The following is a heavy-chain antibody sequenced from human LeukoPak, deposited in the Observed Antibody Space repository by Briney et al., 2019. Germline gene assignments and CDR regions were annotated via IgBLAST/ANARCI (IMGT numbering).Heavy chain of an antibody. CDR3: ARDAGSSWYWGSLDM. J-gene: IGHJ3*02. V-gene: IGHV3-48*02. D-gene: IGHD6-13*01. CDR1: GFTFSTYD. CDR2: ISASSTIK. Sequence: PGESLRLSCVASGFTFSTYDMNWVRQAPGKGLEWVSYISASSTIKNYADSVKGRFTVSRDEAKNSMYLRMNSLRDEDTAVYYCARDAGSSWYWGSLDMWGQGTVVIVS.